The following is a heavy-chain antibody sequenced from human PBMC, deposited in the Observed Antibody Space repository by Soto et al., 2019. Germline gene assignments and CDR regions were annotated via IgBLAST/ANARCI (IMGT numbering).Heavy chain of an antibody. CDR1: GGSISSSNW. J-gene: IGHJ1*01. Sequence: QVQLQESGPGLVKPSGTLSLTCAVSGGSISSSNWWSWVRQPPGKGLEWIGEIYHSGSTNYNPSLKSLFTISVDKSKNQFSLKLSSVTAADTAVYYCAKSPIAAANTEYFQHWGQGTLVTVSS. CDR3: AKSPIAAANTEYFQH. CDR2: IYHSGST. D-gene: IGHD6-13*01. V-gene: IGHV4-4*02.